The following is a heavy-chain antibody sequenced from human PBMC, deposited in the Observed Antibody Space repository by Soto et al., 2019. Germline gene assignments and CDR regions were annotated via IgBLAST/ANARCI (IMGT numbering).Heavy chain of an antibody. CDR1: GGSISSSNW. CDR2: IYHSGST. D-gene: IGHD6-19*01. J-gene: IGHJ4*02. Sequence: PSETLSLTCAVSGGSISSSNWWSWVRQPPGKGLERIGEIYHSGSTNYNPSLKSRVTISVDKSKNQFSLKLSSVTAADTAVYYCAREPAVAGTQERAYWGQGTLVTVSS. CDR3: AREPAVAGTQERAY. V-gene: IGHV4-4*02.